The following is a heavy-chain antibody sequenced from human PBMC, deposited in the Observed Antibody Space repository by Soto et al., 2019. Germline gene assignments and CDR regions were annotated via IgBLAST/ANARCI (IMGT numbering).Heavy chain of an antibody. V-gene: IGHV1-69*01. Sequence: QAQVVQSGAEVRKPGSSVKLPCKASEGTFNSYAIAWVRQAPGQGLEWMGGIIPYYNTLNYAQKFQDRVTITADDSTNTVYMELSSLRSDDTAVYFCASGASRWYPYCFDSWAQGTLVTVSS. CDR3: ASGASRWYPYCFDS. D-gene: IGHD6-13*01. J-gene: IGHJ4*02. CDR1: EGTFNSYA. CDR2: IIPYYNTL.